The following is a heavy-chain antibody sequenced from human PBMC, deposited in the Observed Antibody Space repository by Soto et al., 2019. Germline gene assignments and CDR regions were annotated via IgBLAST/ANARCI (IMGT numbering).Heavy chain of an antibody. CDR1: GCTFSSYW. CDR3: VRFARYGGDSQH. V-gene: IGHV3-7*03. J-gene: IGHJ1*01. D-gene: IGHD2-21*01. Sequence: RRLYCTASGCTFSSYWIRWVRQAPGQGLEWVANIRQDGGEKYSVGSVKGRFTISRDNTKNSMYLQMNSLRAEDTAVYYCVRFARYGGDSQHWGQATLVTV. CDR2: IRQDGGEK.